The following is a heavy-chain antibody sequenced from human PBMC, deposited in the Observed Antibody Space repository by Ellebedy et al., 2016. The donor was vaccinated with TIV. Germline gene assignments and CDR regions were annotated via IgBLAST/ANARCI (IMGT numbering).Heavy chain of an antibody. CDR3: ARLQKSIVPIYGLDV. V-gene: IGHV3-23*01. CDR1: GFTFSNYA. J-gene: IGHJ6*02. CDR2: ISGSGHST. Sequence: GESLKISCAASGFTFSNYAMSWVRQAPGKGLEWVSAISGSGHSTYYADSVKGRFTGSRDTSNNTLYLQLNSLRAEDTAVYYWARLQKSIVPIYGLDVWGQGTTVTVSS. D-gene: IGHD2-2*01.